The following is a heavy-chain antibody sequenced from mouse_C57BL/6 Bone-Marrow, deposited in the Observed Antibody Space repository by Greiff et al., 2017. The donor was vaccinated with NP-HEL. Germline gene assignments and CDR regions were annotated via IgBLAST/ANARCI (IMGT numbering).Heavy chain of an antibody. CDR2: ISSGGSYT. J-gene: IGHJ3*01. Sequence: VQLKQSGGDLVKPGGSLKLSCAASGFTFSSYGMSWVRQTPDKRLEWVATISSGGSYTYYPDSVKGRFTISRDNAKNTLYLQMSSLKSEDTAMYYCARPGNYYGSSWFAYWGQGTLVTVSA. CDR3: ARPGNYYGSSWFAY. CDR1: GFTFSSYG. D-gene: IGHD1-1*01. V-gene: IGHV5-6*01.